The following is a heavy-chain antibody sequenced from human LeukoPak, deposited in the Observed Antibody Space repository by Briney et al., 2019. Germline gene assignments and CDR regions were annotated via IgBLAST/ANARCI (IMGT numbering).Heavy chain of an antibody. V-gene: IGHV3-49*04. J-gene: IGHJ4*02. CDR1: GFTFGDYA. D-gene: IGHD3-10*01. Sequence: GGSLRLSCTASGFTFGDYAMSWVRQAPGKGLEWVGFIRSKAYGGTTEYAASVKGRFTISRDDSKSIAYLQMNSLKTEDTAVYYCTSLWFGELSLSYWGQGTLVTVSS. CDR3: TSLWFGELSLSY. CDR2: IRSKAYGGTT.